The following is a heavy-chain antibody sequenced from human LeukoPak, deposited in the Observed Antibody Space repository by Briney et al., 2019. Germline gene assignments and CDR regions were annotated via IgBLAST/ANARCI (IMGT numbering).Heavy chain of an antibody. CDR1: GFTFTNAW. J-gene: IGHJ4*02. CDR2: VKTKTDGGTT. V-gene: IGHV3-15*01. D-gene: IGHD3-22*01. Sequence: GGSLRLSCAAPGFTFTNAWMGCVRQAPGKGLEWVGRVKTKTDGGTTDSAAPVKGRFTISRDDSKNTAYLQMNSLETEDTAVYDCTVDSNPYYYAYWGRGTLVTVS. CDR3: TVDSNPYYYAY.